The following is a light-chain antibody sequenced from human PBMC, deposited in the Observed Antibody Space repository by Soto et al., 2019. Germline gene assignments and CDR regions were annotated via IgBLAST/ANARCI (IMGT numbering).Light chain of an antibody. Sequence: NFMLTQPHSVSESPGKTLTISCTGSSGSIASNYVQWYQQRPGSVPTTVIYEDKQRPSGVPDRFSGSIDSSSNSASLTISRLKTEDEADYYCQSYDSSNQGVFGSGTQLTVL. CDR2: EDK. V-gene: IGLV6-57*02. CDR3: QSYDSSNQGV. CDR1: SGSIASNY. J-gene: IGLJ6*01.